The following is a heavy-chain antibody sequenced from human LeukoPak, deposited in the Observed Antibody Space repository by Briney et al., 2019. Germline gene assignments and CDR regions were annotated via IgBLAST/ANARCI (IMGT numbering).Heavy chain of an antibody. J-gene: IGHJ6*03. Sequence: GGSLRLSCAASGFTFSSYWMSWVRQAPGKGLEWVANIKEDGSEKYYVDSVKGRFTISRDNAKNSLDLQMNSLRAEDTAVYYCARALGGYIAARPFPCYYYYMDVWGKGTTVTVSS. CDR2: IKEDGSEK. CDR1: GFTFSSYW. D-gene: IGHD6-6*01. V-gene: IGHV3-7*03. CDR3: ARALGGYIAARPFPCYYYYMDV.